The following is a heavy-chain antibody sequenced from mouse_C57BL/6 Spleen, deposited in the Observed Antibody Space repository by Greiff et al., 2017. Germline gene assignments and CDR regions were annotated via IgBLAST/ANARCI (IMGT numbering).Heavy chain of an antibody. V-gene: IGHV14-4*01. CDR1: GFNIKDDY. Sequence: VQLQQSGAELVRPGASVKLSCTASGFNIKDDYMHWVKQRPEQGLEWIGWIDPENGDTEYASKFQGKATITADTSSNTAYLQLSSLTSEDTAVYYCTTFYSNYPYWGQGTTLTVSS. CDR2: IDPENGDT. CDR3: TTFYSNYPY. D-gene: IGHD2-5*01. J-gene: IGHJ2*01.